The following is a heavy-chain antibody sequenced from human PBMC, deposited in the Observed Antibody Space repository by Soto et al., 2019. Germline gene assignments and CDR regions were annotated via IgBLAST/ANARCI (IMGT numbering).Heavy chain of an antibody. Sequence: QVQLVDSGGGLVKPGGSLRLSCAASGFTFSDYYMSWIRQAPGKGLEWVSYISSSVSTIYYEDSVTGRFTISSDNAKNSLYLQMNSLRAEDPAVYYCARDHTYYYDSSGYSGYWVKCTLVTVSS. CDR1: GFTFSDYY. J-gene: IGHJ1*01. D-gene: IGHD3-22*01. CDR2: ISSSVSTI. V-gene: IGHV3-11*01. CDR3: ARDHTYYYDSSGYSGY.